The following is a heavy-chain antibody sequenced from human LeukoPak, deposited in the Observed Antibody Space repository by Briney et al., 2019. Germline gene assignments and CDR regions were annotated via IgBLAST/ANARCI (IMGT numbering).Heavy chain of an antibody. CDR2: INTNTGNP. CDR1: GYTFTNYA. D-gene: IGHD2-15*01. J-gene: IGHJ4*02. Sequence: ASVKVSCKASGYTFTNYAMNWVRQAPGQGLEWMGWINTNTGNPTYAQDFTGRFVFSLDTSVSTAYLQISSLKAEDTAVYYCARQYCSGSICYYDYWGQGTLVTVSS. V-gene: IGHV7-4-1*02. CDR3: ARQYCSGSICYYDY.